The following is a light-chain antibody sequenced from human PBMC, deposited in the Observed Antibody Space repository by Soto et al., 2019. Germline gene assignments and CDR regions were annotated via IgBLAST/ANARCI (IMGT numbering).Light chain of an antibody. V-gene: IGLV8-61*01. Sequence: QAVVTQEPSFSVSPGGTVTLTCGLTSGSVSTTYYPIWYKQTPGQAPRTLIYSTNIRSSGVPDRFSGSILGNNAALTITGAQADDESDYHCMLYMGGGLVVFGGGTKLTVL. CDR1: SGSVSTTYY. CDR3: MLYMGGGLVV. CDR2: STN. J-gene: IGLJ2*01.